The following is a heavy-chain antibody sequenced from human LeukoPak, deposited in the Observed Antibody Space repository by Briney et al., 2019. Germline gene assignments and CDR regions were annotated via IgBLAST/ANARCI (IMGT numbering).Heavy chain of an antibody. CDR3: AREGPLST. D-gene: IGHD2/OR15-2a*01. V-gene: IGHV3-53*01. Sequence: GGSLRLSCAASGLTFSTYAMRWIRQAPGKGLEWVSVIYSGGSTYYADSVKGRFTISRDNSKNTLYLQMNSLRAEDTAVYYCAREGPLSTWGQGTLVTVSS. CDR1: GLTFSTYA. J-gene: IGHJ4*02. CDR2: IYSGGST.